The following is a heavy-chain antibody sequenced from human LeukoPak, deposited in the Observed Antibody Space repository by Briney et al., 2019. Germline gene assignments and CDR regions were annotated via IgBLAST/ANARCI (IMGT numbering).Heavy chain of an antibody. D-gene: IGHD3-10*01. Sequence: SETLSLTCTVSGGSISSYYWSWIRQPPGKGLEWIGYIYYSGSTNYNPSLKSRVTISVDTSKNQFSLKLSSVTAADTAVYYCAGRRGQRGMDVWGQGTTVTVSS. J-gene: IGHJ6*02. CDR3: AGRRGQRGMDV. V-gene: IGHV4-59*08. CDR2: IYYSGST. CDR1: GGSISSYY.